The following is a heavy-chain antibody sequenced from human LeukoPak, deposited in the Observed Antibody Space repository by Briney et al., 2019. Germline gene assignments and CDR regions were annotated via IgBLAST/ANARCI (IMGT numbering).Heavy chain of an antibody. CDR2: IDYSGST. Sequence: SETLSLTCTVSGCSISSGDYYWSGIRQPPGKGLEWIGYIDYSGSTYYNPSLKSRVTISVDTSKNQFSLKLSSVTAADTAVYYCARGLVVVTASTPHAFDIWGQGTMVTVSS. CDR3: ARGLVVVTASTPHAFDI. V-gene: IGHV4-30-4*01. J-gene: IGHJ3*02. CDR1: GCSISSGDYY. D-gene: IGHD2-21*02.